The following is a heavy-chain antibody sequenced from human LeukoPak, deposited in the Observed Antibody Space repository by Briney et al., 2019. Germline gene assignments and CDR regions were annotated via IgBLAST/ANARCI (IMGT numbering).Heavy chain of an antibody. CDR3: ANSYDGKIVPFDN. D-gene: IGHD4-23*01. CDR2: IHTSGST. V-gene: IGHV4-4*09. CDR1: DGSISNSF. Sequence: SETLSLTCTVPDGSISNSFWNWVRQPPGKGLEWIAYIHTSGSTNYNPAFKSRVTLSVDTSKSQFSLRLNSVTASDTAVYYCANSYDGKIVPFDNWGQGTQVTVSS. J-gene: IGHJ4*02.